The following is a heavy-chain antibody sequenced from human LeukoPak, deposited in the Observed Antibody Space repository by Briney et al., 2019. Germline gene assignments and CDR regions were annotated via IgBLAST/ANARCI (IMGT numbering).Heavy chain of an antibody. CDR1: GFTFTIYW. CDR3: ARSWFGDLYYFDY. CDR2: ISSSSSYI. Sequence: GGSLRLSCAASGFTFTIYWMNWVRQAPGKGLEWVSSISSSSSYIYYADSVKGRFTISRDNAKNSLYLQMNSLRAEDTAVYYCARSWFGDLYYFDYWGQGTLVTVSS. J-gene: IGHJ4*02. V-gene: IGHV3-21*01. D-gene: IGHD3-10*01.